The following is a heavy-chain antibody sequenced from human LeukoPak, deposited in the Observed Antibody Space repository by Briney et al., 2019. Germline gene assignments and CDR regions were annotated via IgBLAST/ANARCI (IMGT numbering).Heavy chain of an antibody. CDR1: GFTFRNEE. Sequence: PGGSLRLSCVVSGFTFRNEEMNWVRQAPGKGLEWIAYISNTGSPIHYRDSVKGRFTISRDNAQSSLFLQMNSLRPGDTAIYYCARGGNYAPFDYWGQGALVAVSS. CDR3: ARGGNYAPFDY. V-gene: IGHV3-48*03. J-gene: IGHJ4*02. D-gene: IGHD1-26*01. CDR2: ISNTGSPI.